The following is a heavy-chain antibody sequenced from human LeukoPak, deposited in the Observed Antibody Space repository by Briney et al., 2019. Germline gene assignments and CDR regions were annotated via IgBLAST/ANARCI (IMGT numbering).Heavy chain of an antibody. CDR2: FDPEDGET. CDR3: ATDRGRGYCSGGSCYSPYYYGMDV. J-gene: IGHJ6*02. V-gene: IGHV1-24*01. CDR1: GYTLTELS. Sequence: ASVKVSCKVSGYTLTELSTHWVRQAPGKGLEWMGGFDPEDGETIYAQKFQGRVTMTEDTSTDTAYMELSSLRSEDTAVYYCATDRGRGYCSGGSCYSPYYYGMDVWGQGTTVTVSS. D-gene: IGHD2-15*01.